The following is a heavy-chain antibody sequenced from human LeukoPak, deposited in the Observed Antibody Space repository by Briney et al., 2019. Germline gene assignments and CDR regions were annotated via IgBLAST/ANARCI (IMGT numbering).Heavy chain of an antibody. J-gene: IGHJ4*02. CDR3: ARESYDYGDYGFDF. D-gene: IGHD4-17*01. CDR2: ISSSSSYI. CDR1: GFTFSSYS. V-gene: IGHV3-21*01. Sequence: PGGSLRLSCAASGFTFSSYSMNWVRQAPGKGLEWVSSISSSSSYIYYADSVKGRFTISRDNAKNSLYLQMNSLRAEDTAVYYCARESYDYGDYGFDFWGQGTLDTVSS.